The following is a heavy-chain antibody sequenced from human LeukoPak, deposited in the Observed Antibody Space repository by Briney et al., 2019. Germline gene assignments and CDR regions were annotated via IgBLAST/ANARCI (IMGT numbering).Heavy chain of an antibody. CDR1: GFTFRSYW. J-gene: IGHJ5*02. CDR2: IKQDGSEK. V-gene: IGHV3-7*01. Sequence: GGSLRLSCVASGFTFRSYWMSWVRQAPGKGLEWVANIKQDGSEKYYVESVKGRFTISRDNAKNSLYLQMNSLRVEDTAVYYCVELGSSTSDLWGQGTLVTVSS. D-gene: IGHD2-2*01. CDR3: VELGSSTSDL.